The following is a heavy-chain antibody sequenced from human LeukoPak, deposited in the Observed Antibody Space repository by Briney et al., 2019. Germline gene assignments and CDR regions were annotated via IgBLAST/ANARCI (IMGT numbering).Heavy chain of an antibody. CDR1: GGSFSSYA. J-gene: IGHJ6*02. CDR2: ITPIFDTA. V-gene: IGHV1-69*13. CDR3: ARISLGAIWGYYYGMDV. D-gene: IGHD1-26*01. Sequence: SVKVSCKAPGGSFSSYAINWVRQAPGQGLEWMGGITPIFDTADYAQKFQGRVTITADESTSTAYMELSSLRSEDTAVFYCARISLGAIWGYYYGMDVWGQGTTVTVSS.